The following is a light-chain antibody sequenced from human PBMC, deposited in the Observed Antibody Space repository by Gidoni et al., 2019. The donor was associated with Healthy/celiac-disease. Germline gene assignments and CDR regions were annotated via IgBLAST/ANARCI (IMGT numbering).Light chain of an antibody. CDR3: QQSYSTPQT. Sequence: DIQMTQSPSSLSASVGDRVTITCRASQSISSYLNWYQQKPGKAPKLLIYAASSVQSGVPSRFSVSGSGTDFTLTISSLQPEDFATYYCQQSYSTPQTFGQGTKLEIK. V-gene: IGKV1-39*01. CDR2: AAS. CDR1: QSISSY. J-gene: IGKJ2*01.